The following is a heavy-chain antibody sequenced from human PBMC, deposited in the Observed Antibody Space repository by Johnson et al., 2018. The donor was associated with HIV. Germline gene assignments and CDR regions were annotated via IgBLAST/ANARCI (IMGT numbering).Heavy chain of an antibody. CDR2: ISYDGSNK. J-gene: IGHJ3*02. V-gene: IGHV3-30-3*01. CDR3: ARLYCSSTSCYGSANDAFDI. CDR1: GFTFSSYA. D-gene: IGHD2-2*01. Sequence: QVQLLESGGGVVQPGRSLRLSCAASGFTFSSYAMHWVRQAPGKGLEWVAVISYDGSNKYYADSVKGRFTISRDNSKNTLYLQMNSLRAEDTAVYYCARLYCSSTSCYGSANDAFDIWGQGTMVTVSS.